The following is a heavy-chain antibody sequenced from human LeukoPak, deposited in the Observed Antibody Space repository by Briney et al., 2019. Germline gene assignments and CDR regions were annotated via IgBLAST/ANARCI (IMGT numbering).Heavy chain of an antibody. D-gene: IGHD6-19*01. CDR2: IYYGGST. J-gene: IGHJ4*02. Sequence: SETLSLTCTASGGSISSTSYYWGCIRQPPGKGLEWVGSIYYGGSTYYNPSLKSRATISVDTSKNHFSLKLISVTAADTAVYYCARHYSSRRQGFDYWGQGTLVTVSS. CDR3: ARHYSSRRQGFDY. V-gene: IGHV4-39*01. CDR1: GGSISSTSYY.